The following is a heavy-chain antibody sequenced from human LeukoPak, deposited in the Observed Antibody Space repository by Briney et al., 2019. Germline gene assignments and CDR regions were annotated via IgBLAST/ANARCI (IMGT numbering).Heavy chain of an antibody. CDR1: GFTFSNAW. CDR2: IKSRTDGGTT. V-gene: IGHV3-15*01. CDR3: TTVTYYYGSGSYYKDDY. J-gene: IGHJ4*02. D-gene: IGHD3-10*01. Sequence: KPGGSLRLSCAVSGFTFSNAWMSWVRQAPGKGLEWVGRIKSRTDGGTTDYAAPVKGRFTISRDDSKNTLYLQMNSLKTEDTAVYYCTTVTYYYGSGSYYKDDYWGQGTLVTVSS.